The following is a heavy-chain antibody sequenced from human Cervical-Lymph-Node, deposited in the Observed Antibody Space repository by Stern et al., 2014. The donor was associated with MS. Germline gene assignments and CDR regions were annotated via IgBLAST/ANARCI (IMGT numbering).Heavy chain of an antibody. Sequence: QVTLRESGPTLVKPTQTLTLTCTFSGFSLSTRGVGVGWIRQTPGNAPEWLAIIYWYEYKRYSPSIKTRVTNSKDTPKSLVVLAITNVDPEDTATYFWPPRTSLPEILASTWFDPWGQGLLVTVSS. J-gene: IGHJ5*02. CDR2: IYWYEYK. D-gene: IGHD2/OR15-2a*01. CDR3: PPRTSLPEILASTWFDP. V-gene: IGHV2-5*01. CDR1: GFSLSTRGVG.